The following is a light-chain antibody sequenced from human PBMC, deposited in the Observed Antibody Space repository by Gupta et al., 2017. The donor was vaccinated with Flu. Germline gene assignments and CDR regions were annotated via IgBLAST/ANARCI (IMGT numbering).Light chain of an antibody. CDR3: AAWDDSLSAWV. CDR2: RNN. J-gene: IGLJ3*02. CDR1: SSSIGSNY. V-gene: IGLV1-47*01. Sequence: QSVLTQPLSPSGTPGQSVTISCSGSSSSIGSNYVYWYQQLPGTAPKLLIYRNNQRPSGVPDRFSGSKSGTSASLAISGLRSEDEADYYCAAWDDSLSAWVFGGGTKLTVL.